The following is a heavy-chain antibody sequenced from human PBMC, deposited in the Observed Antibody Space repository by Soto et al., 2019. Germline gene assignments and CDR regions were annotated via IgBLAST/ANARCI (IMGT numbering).Heavy chain of an antibody. CDR1: GFTFRSYV. CDR3: ARWGTTGGLDV. Sequence: QVQLVESGGGVVQPGTSPRVSCVGSGFTFRSYVIHWVRQAPGKGLEWVALTSYDGGDKYYGDSVRGRFTISRDNSRNTVDLQMDSLRLEDTALYYCARWGTTGGLDVWGQGTLVSVSS. CDR2: TSYDGGDK. V-gene: IGHV3-30*19. J-gene: IGHJ1*01. D-gene: IGHD3-16*01.